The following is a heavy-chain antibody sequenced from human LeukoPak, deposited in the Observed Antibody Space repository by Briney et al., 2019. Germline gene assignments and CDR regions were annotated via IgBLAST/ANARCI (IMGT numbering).Heavy chain of an antibody. Sequence: EPLSLTCTDSGGSISSYYWTWVRQPPGKGLEWIGYIYNSGTTNYNPSLESRVAMSVDTSKNRFSLRLRSVTAADTAIYFCARQKPDIVDYWGQGTLVTVSS. V-gene: IGHV4-59*01. CDR1: GGSISSYY. CDR2: IYNSGTT. J-gene: IGHJ4*02. D-gene: IGHD2-21*01. CDR3: ARQKPDIVDY.